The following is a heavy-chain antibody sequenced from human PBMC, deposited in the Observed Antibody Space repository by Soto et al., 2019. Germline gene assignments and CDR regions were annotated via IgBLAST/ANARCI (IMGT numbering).Heavy chain of an antibody. V-gene: IGHV1-46*01. CDR3: ARGGYSYGLYYYGMDV. D-gene: IGHD5-18*01. Sequence: GASVKVSCKASGYTFTSYYMHWVRQAPGQGLEWMGIINPSGGSTSYAQKFQGRVTMTRDTSTSTVYMELSSLRSEDTAVYYCARGGYSYGLYYYGMDVWGQGTTVTVSS. J-gene: IGHJ6*02. CDR1: GYTFTSYY. CDR2: INPSGGST.